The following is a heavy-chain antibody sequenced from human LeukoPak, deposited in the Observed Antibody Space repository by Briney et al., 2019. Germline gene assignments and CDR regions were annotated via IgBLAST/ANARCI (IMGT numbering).Heavy chain of an antibody. CDR1: GGTFSSYA. CDR3: ARENGSGPPRYYFDY. CDR2: IIPIFGTA. V-gene: IGHV1-69*13. J-gene: IGHJ4*02. Sequence: SVKVSCKASGGTFSSYAISWVRQAPGQGLEWMGGIIPIFGTANYAQKFQGRVTITADESTSTAYMELSSLRSEDTAVYYCARENGSGPPRYYFDYWGQGTLVTVSS. D-gene: IGHD2-15*01.